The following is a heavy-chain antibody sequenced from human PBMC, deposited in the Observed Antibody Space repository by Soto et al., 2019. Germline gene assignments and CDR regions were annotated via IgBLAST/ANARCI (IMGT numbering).Heavy chain of an antibody. J-gene: IGHJ4*02. CDR3: ARGPFYCSSTSCYTRHFDY. CDR2: IIPIFGTA. Sequence: QVQLVQSVAEVKKPGSSVKVSCKASGGTFSSYAISWVRQAPGQGLEWMGGIIPIFGTANYAPKFQGRVPITADESTSTAYMELSSLRSEDTAVYYCARGPFYCSSTSCYTRHFDYWGQGTLVTVSS. V-gene: IGHV1-69*01. D-gene: IGHD2-2*02. CDR1: GGTFSSYA.